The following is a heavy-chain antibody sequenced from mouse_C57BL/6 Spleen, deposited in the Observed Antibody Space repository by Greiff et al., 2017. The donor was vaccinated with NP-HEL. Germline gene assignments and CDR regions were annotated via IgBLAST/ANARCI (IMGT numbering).Heavy chain of an antibody. V-gene: IGHV1-18*01. CDR2: INPNNGGT. J-gene: IGHJ4*01. CDR1: GYTFTDYN. Sequence: EVQLQQSGPELVKPGASVKIPCKASGYTFTDYNMDWVQQSHGKSLEWIGDINPNNGGTIYNQKFKGKATLTVDKSSSTAYMELRSLTSEDTAVYYCARSDYGSSYGAMDYWGQGTSVTVSS. CDR3: ARSDYGSSYGAMDY. D-gene: IGHD1-1*01.